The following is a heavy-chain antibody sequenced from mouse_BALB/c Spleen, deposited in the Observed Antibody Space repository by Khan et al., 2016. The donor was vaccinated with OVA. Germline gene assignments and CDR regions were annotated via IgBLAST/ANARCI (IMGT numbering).Heavy chain of an antibody. CDR2: INTYTGEP. Sequence: QEVQSGPELKKPGETVQISCKASGFTFTNYGMNWVRQAPGKGLKLMGWINTYTGEPTFTDDFKGRFAFSLETSASTAYLQINSLKNEDTATYFCARVGYNGTMDFWGQGTSVTVSS. V-gene: IGHV9-3-1*01. J-gene: IGHJ4*01. CDR1: GFTFTNYG. D-gene: IGHD2-14*01. CDR3: ARVGYNGTMDF.